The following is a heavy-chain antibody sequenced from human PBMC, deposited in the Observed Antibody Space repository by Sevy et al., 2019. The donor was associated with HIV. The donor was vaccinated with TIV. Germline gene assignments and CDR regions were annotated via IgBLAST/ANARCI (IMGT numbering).Heavy chain of an antibody. Sequence: ASVKVSCKASGGTFSSYAISWVRQAPGQGLEWMGGIIPIFGTANYAQKFQGRVTITADKSTSTAYMELSSLRSEDTAVYYCARQPPYYDSSGYYTPCFDYWGQGTLVTVSS. CDR1: GGTFSSYA. CDR3: ARQPPYYDSSGYYTPCFDY. V-gene: IGHV1-69*06. J-gene: IGHJ4*02. D-gene: IGHD3-22*01. CDR2: IIPIFGTA.